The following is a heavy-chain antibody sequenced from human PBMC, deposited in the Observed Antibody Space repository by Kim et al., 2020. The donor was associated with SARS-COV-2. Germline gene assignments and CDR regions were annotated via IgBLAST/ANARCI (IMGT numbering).Heavy chain of an antibody. CDR1: GFTFSSYA. J-gene: IGHJ4*02. Sequence: GGSLRLSCAASGFTFSSYAMSWIRQAPGKGLEWVSDISGSGGSTYYADYVKGRFTISRDKSKNTLYLQMNSLRAEDTVVFYCEKDEKPRGPTVTYFDYWGQGTLVTVSS. CDR2: ISGSGGST. CDR3: EKDEKPRGPTVTYFDY. V-gene: IGHV3-23*01. D-gene: IGHD4-17*01.